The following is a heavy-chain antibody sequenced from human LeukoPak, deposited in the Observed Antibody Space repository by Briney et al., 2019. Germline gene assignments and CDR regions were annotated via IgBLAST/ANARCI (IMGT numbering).Heavy chain of an antibody. D-gene: IGHD5-18*01. V-gene: IGHV3-7*01. CDR3: AKDQGGGNRYGANYYYGMDV. Sequence: GGSLRLSCAASGFTFSRYWMSWVRQAPGKGLEWVASIKQDGSERYYVDSVKDRLTISRDNSKNTLYLQMNSLRTEDTAVYYCAKDQGGGNRYGANYYYGMDVWGQGTTVTVSS. J-gene: IGHJ6*02. CDR1: GFTFSRYW. CDR2: IKQDGSER.